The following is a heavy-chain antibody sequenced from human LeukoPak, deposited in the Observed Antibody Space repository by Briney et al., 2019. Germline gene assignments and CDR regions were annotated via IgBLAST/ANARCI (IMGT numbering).Heavy chain of an antibody. CDR2: INSDGSST. V-gene: IGHV3-74*01. Sequence: GGSLRLSCAASGCTFSSYWMHWVRQAPGKGLVWVSRINSDGSSTSYADSVKGRFTISRDNAKNTLYLQVNSLRAEDTAVYYCARDRVWGSYRYPLDYWGQGTLVTVSS. D-gene: IGHD3-16*02. CDR1: GCTFSSYW. J-gene: IGHJ4*02. CDR3: ARDRVWGSYRYPLDY.